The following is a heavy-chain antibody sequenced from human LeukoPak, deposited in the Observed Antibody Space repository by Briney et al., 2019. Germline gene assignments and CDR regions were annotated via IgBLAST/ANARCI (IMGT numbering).Heavy chain of an antibody. CDR1: GGSISSSSYY. Sequence: SETLSLTCTVSGGSISSSSYYWGWIRQPPGKGLEWIGSIYYSGSTYYNPSLKSRVTISVDTSKNQFSLKLSSVTAADTAVYYCARLTVDYYYMDVWGKGTTVTVSS. CDR2: IYYSGST. CDR3: ARLTVDYYYMDV. D-gene: IGHD4-23*01. V-gene: IGHV4-39*01. J-gene: IGHJ6*03.